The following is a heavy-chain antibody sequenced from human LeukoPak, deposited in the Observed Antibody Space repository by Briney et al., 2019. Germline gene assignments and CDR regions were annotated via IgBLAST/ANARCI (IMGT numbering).Heavy chain of an antibody. CDR3: ARDGVIAATAYYYYMDV. V-gene: IGHV3-30*04. J-gene: IGHJ6*03. D-gene: IGHD6-13*01. Sequence: GGSLRLSCTASGFIFSNYAMHWVRQAPGKGLEWVAVISFDGSDKYYADSVKGRFIISRDNSKNTLYVQMNSLRAEDTAVYYCARDGVIAATAYYYYMDVWGQGTTVTVSS. CDR2: ISFDGSDK. CDR1: GFIFSNYA.